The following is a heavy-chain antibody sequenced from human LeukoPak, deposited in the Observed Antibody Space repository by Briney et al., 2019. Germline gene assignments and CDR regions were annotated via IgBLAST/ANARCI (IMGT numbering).Heavy chain of an antibody. D-gene: IGHD3-10*01. Sequence: PSETLSLTCTVSGASISSYYWSWIRQPPGKGLEWIGYTSYSGSTNYNPSLKSRVTISADTSKNQVSLTLSSVTAADTAVYYCARHLELYFFDYWGQGTLVTVSS. V-gene: IGHV4-59*08. CDR1: GASISSYY. J-gene: IGHJ4*02. CDR2: TSYSGST. CDR3: ARHLELYFFDY.